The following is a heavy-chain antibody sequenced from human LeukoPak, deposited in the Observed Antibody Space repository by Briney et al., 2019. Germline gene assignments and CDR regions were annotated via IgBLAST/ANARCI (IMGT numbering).Heavy chain of an antibody. CDR1: GGSFSGYY. CDR3: AKVVPAATNYYYYYGMDV. V-gene: IGHV4-34*01. D-gene: IGHD2-2*01. Sequence: SETLSLTCAVYGGSFSGYYWSWIRQPPGKGLEWIGEINHSGSTNYNPSLKSRVTISVDTSKNQFSLKLSSVTAADTAVYYCAKVVPAATNYYYYYGMDVWGKGTTDTVSS. CDR2: INHSGST. J-gene: IGHJ6*04.